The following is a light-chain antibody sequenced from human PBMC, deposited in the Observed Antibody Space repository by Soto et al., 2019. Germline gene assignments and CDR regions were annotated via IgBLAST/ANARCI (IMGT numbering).Light chain of an antibody. J-gene: IGLJ1*01. CDR3: SSYTSSSTLSV. V-gene: IGLV2-14*01. CDR1: SSDVGGYNY. CDR2: EVT. Sequence: QSALTQRASVSGSPGQSITISCTGTSSDVGGYNYVSWYQQHPGKAPKLMIFEVTNRPSGVSNRFSGSKSGNTASLTISGLQAEDEADYYCSSYTSSSTLSVFGTGTKVTVL.